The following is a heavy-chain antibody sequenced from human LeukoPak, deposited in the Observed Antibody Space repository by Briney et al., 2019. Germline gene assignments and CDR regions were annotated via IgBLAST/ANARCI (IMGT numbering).Heavy chain of an antibody. CDR2: IRSKAYGGTT. V-gene: IGHV3-49*04. J-gene: IGHJ4*02. Sequence: GGSLRLSCTASGFTFGDYAMSWVRQAPGKGLEWVGFIRSKAYGGTTEYAASVKGRFTISRDDSKSIAYLQMNSLKTEDTAVYYCTRYSSSDSIWGQGTLVTVSS. CDR1: GFTFGDYA. CDR3: TRYSSSDSI. D-gene: IGHD6-6*01.